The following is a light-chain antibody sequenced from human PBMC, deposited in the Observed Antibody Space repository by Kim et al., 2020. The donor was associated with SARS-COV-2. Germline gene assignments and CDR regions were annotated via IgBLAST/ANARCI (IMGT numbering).Light chain of an antibody. V-gene: IGKV3-20*01. CDR1: QNIDSRS. J-gene: IGKJ4*01. Sequence: EIVLTQSPGSLSLSPGERASLSCRASQNIDSRSLAWYQQKPGQAPRLLMYVASSRAAGIPDRFRGSGSGTDFTLTISRLEPEDFAVYYCQHYGDSPLTFGGGTKVDIK. CDR3: QHYGDSPLT. CDR2: VAS.